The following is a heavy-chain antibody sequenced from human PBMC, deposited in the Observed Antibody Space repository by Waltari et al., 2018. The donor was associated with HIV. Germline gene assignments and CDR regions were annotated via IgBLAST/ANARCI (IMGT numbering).Heavy chain of an antibody. CDR2: IYYSGST. Sequence: QLQLQESGPGLVKPSETLSLTCTVSGGSISSSSYYWGWIRQPPGKGLEWIGSIYYSGSTYYNPSLKSRVTISVDTSKNQFSLKLSSVTAADKAVYYCARSFGGIAARRGSFDYWGQGTLVTVSS. CDR3: ARSFGGIAARRGSFDY. J-gene: IGHJ4*02. CDR1: GGSISSSSYY. V-gene: IGHV4-39*07. D-gene: IGHD6-6*01.